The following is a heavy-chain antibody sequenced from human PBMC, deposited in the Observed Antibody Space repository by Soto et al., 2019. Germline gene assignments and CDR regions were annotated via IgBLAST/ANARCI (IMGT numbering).Heavy chain of an antibody. V-gene: IGHV5-10-1*01. Sequence: GESLKISCKGSGYSFTIYCISWVRQMPGKGLEWMGRIDPSDSYTNYSPSFQGHVTISADKSISTAYLQWSSLKASDTAMYYCARYIVVVPAATHYGMDVWGQGTTVTVSS. CDR2: IDPSDSYT. CDR1: GYSFTIYC. CDR3: ARYIVVVPAATHYGMDV. D-gene: IGHD2-2*01. J-gene: IGHJ6*02.